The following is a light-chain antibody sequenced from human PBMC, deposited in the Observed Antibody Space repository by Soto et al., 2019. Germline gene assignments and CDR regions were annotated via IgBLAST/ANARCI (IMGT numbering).Light chain of an antibody. CDR1: QSLSSS. CDR3: HQRSNWWT. J-gene: IGKJ1*01. Sequence: PGERATLSCRASQSLSSSLAWYQQKPGQAPRVLIYDTSTRATVIPARFSGSGSGKDFTLTISSLAQEDSAVYYCHQRSNWWTFGQGTKVDIK. V-gene: IGKV3-11*01. CDR2: DTS.